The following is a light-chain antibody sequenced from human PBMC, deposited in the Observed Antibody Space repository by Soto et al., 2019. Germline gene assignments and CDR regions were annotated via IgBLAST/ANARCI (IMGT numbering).Light chain of an antibody. J-gene: IGKJ1*01. V-gene: IGKV1-5*01. Sequence: DIQMTQSPSTLSASVGDRVTISCRASQSIDSWLAWYQQEPGKAPKLLIYDASRLGSGVPPRFSGSGSGTEFTLTINSLQPDDFATYFCQQYASPWTFGQGTKVEIK. CDR1: QSIDSW. CDR3: QQYASPWT. CDR2: DAS.